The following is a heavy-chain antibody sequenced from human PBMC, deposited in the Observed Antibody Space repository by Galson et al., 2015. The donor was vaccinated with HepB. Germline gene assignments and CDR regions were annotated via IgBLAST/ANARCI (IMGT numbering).Heavy chain of an antibody. CDR3: ARHYYSSGWAVDY. D-gene: IGHD6-19*01. J-gene: IGHJ4*02. CDR2: IIPILGIA. V-gene: IGHV1-69*02. Sequence: SVKVSCKASGGTFSSYTISWVRQAPGQGLEWMGRIIPILGIANYAQKFQGRVTITADKSTSTAYMELGSLRSEDTAVYYCARHYYSSGWAVDYWGQGTLVTVSS. CDR1: GGTFSSYT.